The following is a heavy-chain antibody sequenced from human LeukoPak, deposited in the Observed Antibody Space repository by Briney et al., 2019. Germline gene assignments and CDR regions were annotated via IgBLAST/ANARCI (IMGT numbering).Heavy chain of an antibody. CDR1: GGSFSGYY. Sequence: SETLSLTCAVYGGSFSGYYWSWIRQPPGKGLEWIGEINHSGRTNYNPSPKSRVTISVDTSKNQFSLKLSSVTAADTAVYYCARDEQGYSYGPFDYWGQGTLVTVSS. J-gene: IGHJ4*02. CDR2: INHSGRT. D-gene: IGHD5-18*01. CDR3: ARDEQGYSYGPFDY. V-gene: IGHV4-34*01.